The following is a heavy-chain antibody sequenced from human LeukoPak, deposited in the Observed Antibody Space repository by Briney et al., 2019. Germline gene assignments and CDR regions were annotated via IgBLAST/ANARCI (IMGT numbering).Heavy chain of an antibody. D-gene: IGHD3-10*01. CDR3: ARSSFYYYGSGTTYYYLDV. Sequence: SETLSLTCTVSRGSISGYSWSWIRQSPGGGLEWIGYIYYSGDTAYNPSLRSRVTMSVDTSKNQFSLKLSSVTAADTAVYYCARSSFYYYGSGTTYYYLDVWGKGTSVTISS. V-gene: IGHV4-59*01. J-gene: IGHJ6*03. CDR2: IYYSGDT. CDR1: RGSISGYS.